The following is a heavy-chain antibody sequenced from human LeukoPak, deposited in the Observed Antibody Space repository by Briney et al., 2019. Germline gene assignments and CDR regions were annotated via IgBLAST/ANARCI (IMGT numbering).Heavy chain of an antibody. CDR3: ARGLSSLGGYERFADS. V-gene: IGHV3-7*01. CDR1: GFTFKNYW. CDR2: IKKDGSDK. Sequence: GGSLRLSCAASGFTFKNYWMSWVRQAPGKGLEWVANIKKDGSDKFYLRSVKGRFTISRDNAKNSVHLQMNSLRVEDTAVYYCARGLSSLGGYERFADSWGQGTLVTVSS. J-gene: IGHJ5*02. D-gene: IGHD5-12*01.